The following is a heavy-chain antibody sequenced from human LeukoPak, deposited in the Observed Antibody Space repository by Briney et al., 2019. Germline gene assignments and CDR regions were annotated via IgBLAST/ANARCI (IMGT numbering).Heavy chain of an antibody. CDR3: ARESEQQPYGMDV. J-gene: IGHJ6*02. CDR1: GYTFTSYG. Sequence: ASVKVSCKASGYTFTSYGISWVRQAPGQGPEWKGWISAYNGNTNYAQKLQGRVTMTTDTSTSTAYMELRSLRSDDTAVYYCARESEQQPYGMDVWGQGTTVTVSS. V-gene: IGHV1-18*01. D-gene: IGHD6-13*01. CDR2: ISAYNGNT.